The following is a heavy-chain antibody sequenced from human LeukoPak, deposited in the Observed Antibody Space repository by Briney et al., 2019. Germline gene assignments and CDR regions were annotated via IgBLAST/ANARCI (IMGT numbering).Heavy chain of an antibody. D-gene: IGHD5-12*01. CDR3: ARLPFNSGYEYFDY. J-gene: IGHJ4*02. CDR1: GGSISNLNYY. Sequence: SETLSLTCTVSGGSISNLNYYWSWIRQPAGKGLEWIGRIYASGSTNYNPSLKSRVTISVDKSKNQFSLKLSSVTAADTAVYSCARLPFNSGYEYFDYWGQGILVTVSS. V-gene: IGHV4-61*02. CDR2: IYASGST.